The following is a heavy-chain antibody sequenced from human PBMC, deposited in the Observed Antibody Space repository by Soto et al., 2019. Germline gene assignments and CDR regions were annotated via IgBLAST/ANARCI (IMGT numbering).Heavy chain of an antibody. Sequence: SVKVSCKASGGTFSSYTISWVRQAPGQGLEWMGRIIPILGIANYAQKFQGRVTITADKSTSTAYMELSSLRSEDTAVYYCARDRRRGSGSYYNYYYYYYMDVWGKGTTVTVSS. CDR2: IIPILGIA. CDR3: ARDRRRGSGSYYNYYYYYYMDV. V-gene: IGHV1-69*04. D-gene: IGHD3-10*01. CDR1: GGTFSSYT. J-gene: IGHJ6*03.